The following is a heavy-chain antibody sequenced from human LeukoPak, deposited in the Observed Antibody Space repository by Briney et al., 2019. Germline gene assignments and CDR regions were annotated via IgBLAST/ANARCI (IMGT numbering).Heavy chain of an antibody. CDR3: ARMGNSSGYYY. D-gene: IGHD3-22*01. Sequence: GGSLRLSCAASGFTFSSYAMSWVRQAPGKGLEWVSAISGSGGSTYYADSVKGRFTISRDNSKNTLYLQMNSLRAEDTAVYYCARMGNSSGYYYWGQGTLVTVSS. CDR2: ISGSGGST. J-gene: IGHJ4*02. V-gene: IGHV3-23*01. CDR1: GFTFSSYA.